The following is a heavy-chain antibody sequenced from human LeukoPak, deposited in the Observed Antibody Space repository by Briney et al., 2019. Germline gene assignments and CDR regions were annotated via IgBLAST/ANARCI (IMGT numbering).Heavy chain of an antibody. CDR2: INWNGGST. CDR3: AKEDCSGGRCYSLHY. V-gene: IGHV3-20*04. J-gene: IGHJ4*02. D-gene: IGHD2-15*01. Sequence: GGSLRLSCAASGFTFDDYGMTWVRQTPGKGLEWVSTINWNGGSTAYADSVKGRFTISRNNAKNSLYLQMNSLRAEDAAVYYCAKEDCSGGRCYSLHYWGQGTLVTVSS. CDR1: GFTFDDYG.